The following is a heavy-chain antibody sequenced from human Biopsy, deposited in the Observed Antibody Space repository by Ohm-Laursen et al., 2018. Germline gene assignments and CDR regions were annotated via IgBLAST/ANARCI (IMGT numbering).Heavy chain of an antibody. D-gene: IGHD3-16*01. V-gene: IGHV3-7*03. J-gene: IGHJ4*02. CDR2: INQDGSQE. CDR1: GFTFSSYW. Sequence: GTLSLTCAASGFTFSSYWMNWVRQAPGKGLEWVANINQDGSQEYSVDSVKGRFTISRDNAKNSLYLQMNSLRAEDTALYYCAEDSGGSPLGELFHWGQGILVTVSS. CDR3: AEDSGGSPLGELFH.